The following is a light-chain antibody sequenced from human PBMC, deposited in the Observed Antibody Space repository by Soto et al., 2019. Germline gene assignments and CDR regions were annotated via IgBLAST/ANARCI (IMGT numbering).Light chain of an antibody. CDR1: QSIRSY. CDR3: QQSYNTPRT. J-gene: IGKJ1*01. V-gene: IGKV1-39*01. CDR2: AAS. Sequence: DIQMTQSPSSLSASVGDRVTITCWASQSIRSYLNWYQQKPGKAPKLLIYAASTLQSGVPSRFSGSGSGTDFTLSISTLQPEDFATYFCQQSYNTPRTFGQGTKVEI.